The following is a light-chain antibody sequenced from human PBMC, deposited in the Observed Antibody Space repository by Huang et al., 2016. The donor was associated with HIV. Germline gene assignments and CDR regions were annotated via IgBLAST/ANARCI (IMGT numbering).Light chain of an antibody. Sequence: DVVMTQSPLSLPVTLGQPASISCRSSESLVYSDGNTYLNWFQQRPGQSPRRLIYKVSIRDSGVPDRFSGSGSGTNFTLTISGVESEDVGIYYFMQGSHWPPTFGPGTKVDFK. CDR3: MQGSHWPPT. CDR1: ESLVYSDGNTY. V-gene: IGKV2-30*01. CDR2: KVS. J-gene: IGKJ3*01.